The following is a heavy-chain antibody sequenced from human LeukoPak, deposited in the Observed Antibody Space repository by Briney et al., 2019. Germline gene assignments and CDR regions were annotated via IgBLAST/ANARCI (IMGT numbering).Heavy chain of an antibody. CDR1: GFTFSSYA. J-gene: IGHJ4*02. CDR2: ISGSGGST. CDR3: ANKIPTRIAAAEPPFDY. Sequence: GGSLRLSCAASGFTFSSYAMSWVRQAPGKGLEWVSAISGSGGSTYYADSVKGRFTIARDNSKNPLYLQMNSLRAEDTAVYYCANKIPTRIAAAEPPFDYWGQGTLVTVSS. D-gene: IGHD6-13*01. V-gene: IGHV3-23*01.